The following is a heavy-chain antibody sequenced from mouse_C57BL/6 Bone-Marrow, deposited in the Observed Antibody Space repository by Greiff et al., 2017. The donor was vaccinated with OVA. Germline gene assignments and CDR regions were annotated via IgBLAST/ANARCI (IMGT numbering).Heavy chain of an antibody. D-gene: IGHD1-1*01. CDR2: INPSDGGT. V-gene: IGHV1-53*01. CDR3: AGCATVVAEYYAMDY. Sequence: VQLQQPGTELVKPGASVKLSCKASGYTFTSYWMHWVQQRPGQGLEWIGNINPSDGGTNYNEKFKSKATLTVDKSSSTAYMQLSSLTSEDSAVYDCAGCATVVAEYYAMDYWGQGTSVTVSS. J-gene: IGHJ4*01. CDR1: GYTFTSYW.